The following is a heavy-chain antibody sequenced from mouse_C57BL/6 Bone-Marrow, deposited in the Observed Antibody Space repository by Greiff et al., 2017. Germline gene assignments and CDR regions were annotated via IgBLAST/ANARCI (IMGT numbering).Heavy chain of an antibody. CDR3: TTVSGGKAMDY. CDR1: GFNIKDDY. V-gene: IGHV14-4*01. J-gene: IGHJ4*01. CDR2: IDPENGDT. Sequence: VQLQQSGAELVRPGASVKLSCTASGFNIKDDYMHWVKQRPEQGLEWIGWIDPENGDTEYASKFQGKAPITADTSSNTAYLQLSSLTSEDTAVYYCTTVSGGKAMDYWGQGTSVTVSS. D-gene: IGHD1-1*01.